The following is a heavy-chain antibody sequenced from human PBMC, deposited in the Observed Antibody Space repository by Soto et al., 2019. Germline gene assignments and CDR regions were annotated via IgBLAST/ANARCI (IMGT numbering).Heavy chain of an antibody. J-gene: IGHJ5*02. D-gene: IGHD6-13*01. Sequence: PSQPQPLTSTVACGSIVGYCGSWIRQHQGKGLEWIGSIYDSGSTNYNPSLKIRVTISVDTSKNQFSLKLSSVTAADTAVYYCARHKGSGYSSSWRWFDPWGQGTLVTVSS. CDR2: IYDSGST. CDR1: CGSIVGYC. CDR3: ARHKGSGYSSSWRWFDP. V-gene: IGHV4-59*08.